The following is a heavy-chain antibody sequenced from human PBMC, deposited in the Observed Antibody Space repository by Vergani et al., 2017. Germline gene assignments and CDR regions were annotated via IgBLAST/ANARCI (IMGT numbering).Heavy chain of an antibody. D-gene: IGHD1-14*01. CDR3: ARDLRLLYNRFDP. V-gene: IGHV3-33*01. CDR2: TWYDGNNK. CDR1: GFTFNQYV. Sequence: QVQLVESGGGVVQPGRSLRLSCEASGFTFNQYVMRWVRQALGKGVEWVAVTWYDGNNKQYADSVKGRLTISRDNSKSTMYLKMNSLRDEYTGVYYCARDLRLLYNRFDPWGQGTLVTVSS. J-gene: IGHJ5*02.